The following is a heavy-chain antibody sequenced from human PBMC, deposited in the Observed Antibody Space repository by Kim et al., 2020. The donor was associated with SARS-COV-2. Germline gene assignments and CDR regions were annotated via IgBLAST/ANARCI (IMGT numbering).Heavy chain of an antibody. V-gene: IGHV4-4*02. CDR3: ARVGYGDYGAYYFDY. J-gene: IGHJ4*02. D-gene: IGHD4-17*01. Sequence: PSLKRRITISVDKSKTQFSRKLSSVTAADTAVYYCARVGYGDYGAYYFDYWGQGTLVTVSS.